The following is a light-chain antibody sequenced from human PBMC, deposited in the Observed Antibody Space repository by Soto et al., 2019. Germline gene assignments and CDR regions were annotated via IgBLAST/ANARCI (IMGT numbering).Light chain of an antibody. Sequence: DIQMTQSPSSLSASVGDRVTITRQASPDISNYLNWYQQKPGKAPKLLIYDASNLETGVPSRFSGSGSGTDFTFTISSLPPEDIATYYCQQYDNLPLTFGGGTKVESK. J-gene: IGKJ4*01. CDR3: QQYDNLPLT. CDR1: PDISNY. V-gene: IGKV1-33*01. CDR2: DAS.